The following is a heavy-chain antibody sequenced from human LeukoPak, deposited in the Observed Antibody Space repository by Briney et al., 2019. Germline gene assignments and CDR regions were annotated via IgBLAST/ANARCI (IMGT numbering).Heavy chain of an antibody. CDR1: GYTFTGYY. D-gene: IGHD3-16*02. J-gene: IGHJ4*02. CDR3: ALLYDYVWGSYRRVDY. CDR2: INPNSGGT. Sequence: GASVKVSCKASGYTFTGYYMHWVRQAPGQGLEWMGWINPNSGGTNYAQKFQGRVTMTRDTSISTAYMELSRLRSDDTPVYYCALLYDYVWGSYRRVDYWGQGTLVTVSS. V-gene: IGHV1-2*02.